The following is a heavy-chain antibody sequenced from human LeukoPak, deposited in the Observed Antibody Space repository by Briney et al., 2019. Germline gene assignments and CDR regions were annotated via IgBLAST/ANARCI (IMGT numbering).Heavy chain of an antibody. CDR1: GFTFSTYD. V-gene: IGHV3-13*01. Sequence: PGGSLRLSCAASGFTFSTYDMHWVRQVPGKGLEWVSGIGTAGDTYYADYIKGRFTFSRENAKNSLFLQMNGLRVGDTAVYYCARGSYCSGGVCSPVGAFDIWGQGTVVTVSS. D-gene: IGHD2-21*02. CDR3: ARGSYCSGGVCSPVGAFDI. CDR2: IGTAGDT. J-gene: IGHJ3*02.